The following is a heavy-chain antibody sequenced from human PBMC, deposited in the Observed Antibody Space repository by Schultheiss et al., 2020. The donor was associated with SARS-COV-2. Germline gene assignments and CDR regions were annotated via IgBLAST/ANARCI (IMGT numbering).Heavy chain of an antibody. D-gene: IGHD5-18*01. CDR3: ARVDTAMAYGVDY. J-gene: IGHJ4*02. CDR2: INHSGST. CDR1: GGSFSGYY. Sequence: SETLSLTCAVYGGSFSGYYWSWIRQPPGKGLEWIGEINHSGSTYYNPSLKSRVTISVDTSKNQFSLKLSSVTAADTAVYYCARVDTAMAYGVDYWGQGTLVTVSS. V-gene: IGHV4-34*01.